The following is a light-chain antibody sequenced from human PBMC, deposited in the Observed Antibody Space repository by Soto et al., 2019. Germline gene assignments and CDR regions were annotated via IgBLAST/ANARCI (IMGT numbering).Light chain of an antibody. CDR3: MQGTHSLT. V-gene: IGKV2-24*01. CDR2: KVS. J-gene: IGKJ4*01. Sequence: IVMTQTPLSSPVTLGQPASISCRSSQSLVHSDGNTYLSWLMQRPGQPPRLLLHKVSNRDSGVPDRFSGSGSDTDFTLKISRVEAEDVGVYYCMQGTHSLTFGGGTKVDIK. CDR1: QSLVHSDGNTY.